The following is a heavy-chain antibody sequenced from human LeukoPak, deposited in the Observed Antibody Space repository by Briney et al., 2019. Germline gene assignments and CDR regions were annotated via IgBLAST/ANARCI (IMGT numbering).Heavy chain of an antibody. Sequence: GESLKISCKVSGYSFTNFWIGWVRQMPGKGLEWMGLIYPGDSETRYSPSFQGQVTISADKSINTAYLQWSSLKASDTAKYCARQQGQQLLVGDAFDIWGQGTMVAVSA. CDR1: GYSFTNFW. CDR2: IYPGDSET. V-gene: IGHV5-51*01. J-gene: IGHJ3*02. CDR3: ARQQGQQLLVGDAFDI. D-gene: IGHD6-13*01.